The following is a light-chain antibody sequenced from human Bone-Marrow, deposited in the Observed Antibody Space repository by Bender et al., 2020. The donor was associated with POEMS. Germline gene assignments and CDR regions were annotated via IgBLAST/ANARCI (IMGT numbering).Light chain of an antibody. J-gene: IGLJ3*02. CDR1: NIGRRG. V-gene: IGLV3-21*02. Sequence: SYVLTQAPSVSVAPGQTARITCGGDNIGRRGVHWYQQRPGQAPVLVVHDDIDRPPGIPERFSGSNFGDTATLTISRVEAGDEADYYCQVWDSSTDHRVFGGGTKLTVL. CDR2: DDI. CDR3: QVWDSSTDHRV.